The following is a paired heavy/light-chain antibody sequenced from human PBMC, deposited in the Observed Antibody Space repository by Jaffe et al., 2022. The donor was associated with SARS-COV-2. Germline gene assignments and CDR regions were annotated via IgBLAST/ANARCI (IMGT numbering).Light chain of an antibody. Sequence: DIVMTQSPDSLAVSLGERATINCKSSQSVFYNSYNKNYLAWYQQKPGQPPKLLIYWASIRESGVPDRFSGSGSGTDFTLTISSLQAEDVAVYYCQQYYSTSSTFGPGTKVDIK. CDR3: QQYYSTSST. J-gene: IGKJ3*01. V-gene: IGKV4-1*01. CDR2: WAS. CDR1: QSVFYNSYNKNY.
Heavy chain of an antibody. J-gene: IGHJ6*02. CDR3: ARDRTGGYTYGSGDGMDV. Sequence: QVQLQESGPGLVKPSQTLCLTCTVSGGSISGGLYYWSWIRQPAGKGLEWIGRISTSGSTNYNASLKSRVTISLDTSKNQFSLNVSSVTAADTAVYYCARDRTGGYTYGSGDGMDVWGQGTTVTVSS. CDR2: ISTSGST. CDR1: GGSISGGLYY. D-gene: IGHD5-18*01. V-gene: IGHV4-61*02.